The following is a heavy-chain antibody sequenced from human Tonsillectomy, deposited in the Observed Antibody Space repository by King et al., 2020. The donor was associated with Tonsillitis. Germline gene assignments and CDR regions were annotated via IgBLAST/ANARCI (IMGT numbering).Heavy chain of an antibody. D-gene: IGHD1-1*01. CDR2: IYYSGST. J-gene: IGHJ3*02. CDR3: ARHSNNYAYLDAFDI. Sequence: HVQLQESGPGLVKPSETLSLTCTVSGGSISSYYWSWIRQPPGKGLEWIGYIYYSGSTNYNPSLKSRVTISVDTSKNQFSLKLSSVTAADTAVYYCARHSNNYAYLDAFDIWGQGTMVTVSS. V-gene: IGHV4-59*08. CDR1: GGSISSYY.